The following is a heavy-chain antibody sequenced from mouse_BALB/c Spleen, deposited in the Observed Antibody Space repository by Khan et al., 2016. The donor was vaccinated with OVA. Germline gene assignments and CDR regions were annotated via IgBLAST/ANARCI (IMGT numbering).Heavy chain of an antibody. CDR1: GYSITSGY. V-gene: IGHV3-8*02. Sequence: VQLQESGPSLVKPSQTLSLTCSVTGYSITSGYWHWIRKFPGNKLEYMGYIISTGYTSYNPSLKSRISITRHTSNTQYSLQLSSVTDEDTATYYCARSTDRYAFVYWGQGTLVTVSA. CDR3: ARSTDRYAFVY. CDR2: IISTGYT. J-gene: IGHJ3*01.